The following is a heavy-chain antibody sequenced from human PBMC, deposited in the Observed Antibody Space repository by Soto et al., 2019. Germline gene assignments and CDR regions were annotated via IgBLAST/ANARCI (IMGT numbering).Heavy chain of an antibody. D-gene: IGHD2-2*02. V-gene: IGHV1-2*02. Sequence: ASVKVSCKASGYTFTGYYMHWVRQAPGQGLEWMGWINPNSGGTNYAQKFQGRVTMTRDTSISTAYMELSRLRSDDTAVYYCARVGLGYCSSTSCYRTYYHYGMEVLGQGTTVIVSS. CDR2: INPNSGGT. CDR3: ARVGLGYCSSTSCYRTYYHYGMEV. J-gene: IGHJ6*01. CDR1: GYTFTGYY.